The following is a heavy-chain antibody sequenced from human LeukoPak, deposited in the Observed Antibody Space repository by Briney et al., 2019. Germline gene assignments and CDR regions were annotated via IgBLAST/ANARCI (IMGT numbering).Heavy chain of an antibody. CDR3: AKGFSPYYDSSEGWFDP. V-gene: IGHV3-21*04. CDR2: ISSSSSSYI. J-gene: IGHJ5*02. CDR1: GFTFSSYS. D-gene: IGHD3-22*01. Sequence: PGGSLRLSCAASGFTFSSYSMNWVRQAPGKGLEWVSSISSSSSSYIYYADSVKGRFTISRDNAKNSLYLQMNSLRAEDTAVYYCAKGFSPYYDSSEGWFDPWGQGTLVTVSS.